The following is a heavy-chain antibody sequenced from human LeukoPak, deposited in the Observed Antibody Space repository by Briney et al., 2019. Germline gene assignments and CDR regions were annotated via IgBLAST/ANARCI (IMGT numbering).Heavy chain of an antibody. D-gene: IGHD4-17*01. CDR2: ISYDGSNK. V-gene: IGHV3-30*03. Sequence: PGGSLRLSCAASGFTFSSYAMSWVRQAPGKGLEWVAVISYDGSNKYYADSVKGRFTISRDNSKNTLYLQMNGLRAEDTAVYYCARDFIKAYDYGDSGWFDPWGQGTLVTVSS. J-gene: IGHJ5*02. CDR3: ARDFIKAYDYGDSGWFDP. CDR1: GFTFSSYA.